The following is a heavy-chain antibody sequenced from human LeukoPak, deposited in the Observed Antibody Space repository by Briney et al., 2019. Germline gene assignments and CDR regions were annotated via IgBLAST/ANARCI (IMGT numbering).Heavy chain of an antibody. CDR1: GGSISSGSYY. CDR3: ARGNVDYYVDTLDY. V-gene: IGHV4-61*02. D-gene: IGHD3-10*02. CDR2: IYTSGST. Sequence: PSETLSLTCTVSGGSISSGSYYWSWIRQPAGKGLEWIGRIYTSGSTNYNPSLKSRVTISVDTSKNQFSLKLSSVTAADTAVYYCARGNVDYYVDTLDYWGRGPWSPSPQ. J-gene: IGHJ4*02.